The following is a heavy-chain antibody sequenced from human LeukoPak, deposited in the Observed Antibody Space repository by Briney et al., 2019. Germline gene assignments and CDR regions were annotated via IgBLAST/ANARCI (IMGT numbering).Heavy chain of an antibody. CDR3: ARGGSYVDY. Sequence: SETLSLTCTVPGGSISSRYWTWIRQSPGKGLEWIGYIYYSGSTNYNPSLKSRVTISVDTSKNQFYLKLSSVTAAYTAVYYCARGGSYVDYWGQGTLVTVSS. CDR2: IYYSGST. J-gene: IGHJ4*02. CDR1: GGSISSRY. V-gene: IGHV4-59*11. D-gene: IGHD1-26*01.